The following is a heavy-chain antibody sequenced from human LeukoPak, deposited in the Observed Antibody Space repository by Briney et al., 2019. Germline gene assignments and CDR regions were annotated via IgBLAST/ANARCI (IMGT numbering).Heavy chain of an antibody. J-gene: IGHJ3*02. Sequence: PSETLSLTCTVSGGSISSTSHYWSWIRQPPGKGLEWIGSMHYSGYTYYNPSLKSRLSISVDTSKNQFSLKLSSVTAADTAVYYCARLSHYYDSSGYDAFDIWGQGTMVTVSS. CDR1: GGSISSTSHY. CDR3: ARLSHYYDSSGYDAFDI. CDR2: MHYSGYT. V-gene: IGHV4-39*07. D-gene: IGHD3-22*01.